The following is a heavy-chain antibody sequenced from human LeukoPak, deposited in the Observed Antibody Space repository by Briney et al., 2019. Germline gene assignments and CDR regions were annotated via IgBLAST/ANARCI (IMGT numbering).Heavy chain of an antibody. CDR2: IGSSDGIM. CDR1: GFTLNDFY. Sequence: GGSLRLSCAASGFTLNDFYMSWIRQAPGKGLEWVSDIGSSDGIMSYGDSVRGRFTISRDTAKNLLYLQMNSLRDEDTAVYYCAREIVAGTFDCWGQGTLVTVSS. D-gene: IGHD6-19*01. V-gene: IGHV3-11*01. CDR3: AREIVAGTFDC. J-gene: IGHJ4*02.